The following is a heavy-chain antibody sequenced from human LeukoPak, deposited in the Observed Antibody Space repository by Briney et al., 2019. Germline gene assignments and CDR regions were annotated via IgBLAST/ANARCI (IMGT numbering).Heavy chain of an antibody. Sequence: GGSLRLSCAASGLTFSNYWMDWVRQAPGKGLEWVANIKQDGSEKNYVDSVKGRFTISRDNAKNSVYLQMNSLRAEDTAVYYCARAMDVWGQGTTVTVSS. J-gene: IGHJ6*02. CDR2: IKQDGSEK. CDR1: GLTFSNYW. V-gene: IGHV3-7*01. CDR3: ARAMDV.